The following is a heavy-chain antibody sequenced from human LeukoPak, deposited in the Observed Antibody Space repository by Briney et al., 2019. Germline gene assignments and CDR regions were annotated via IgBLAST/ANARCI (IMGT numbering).Heavy chain of an antibody. J-gene: IGHJ4*02. D-gene: IGHD1-26*01. CDR2: IYYSGST. V-gene: IGHV4-39*07. CDR3: ARDSRIMGAPGAFDY. CDR1: GDSISSSSRYCF. Sequence: SETLSLTCTVSGDSISSSSRYCFCDWIRQPPGKGLEWIGTIYYSGSTYYTPSLKSRVAFSVDTSKNQFSLKLSSVTAADTAVYYCARDSRIMGAPGAFDYWGQGTLVTVSS.